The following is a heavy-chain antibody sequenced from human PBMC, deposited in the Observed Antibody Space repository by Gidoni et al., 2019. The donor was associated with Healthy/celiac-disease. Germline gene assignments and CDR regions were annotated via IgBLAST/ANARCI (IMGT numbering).Heavy chain of an antibody. CDR1: GGSFSGYY. D-gene: IGHD3-10*01. CDR3: ARGNGSGSDAWYYYYYMDV. J-gene: IGHJ6*03. CDR2: INHSGST. V-gene: IGHV4-34*01. Sequence: QVQLQQWGAGLLKPSETLSLTCAVYGGSFSGYYWSWIRQPPGKGLEWIGEINHSGSTNYNPSLKSRVTISVDTSKNQFSLKLSSVTAADTAVNYCARGNGSGSDAWYYYYYMDVWGKGTTVTVSS.